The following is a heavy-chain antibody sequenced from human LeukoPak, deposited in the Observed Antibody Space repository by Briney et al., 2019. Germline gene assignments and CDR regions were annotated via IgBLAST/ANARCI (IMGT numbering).Heavy chain of an antibody. CDR1: GGAISSYH. CDR2: IYTSGST. V-gene: IGHV4-4*07. D-gene: IGHD1-26*01. J-gene: IGHJ5*02. Sequence: SETLSLTCTVSGGAISSYHWSWIRQPAGKGLEWIGRIYTSGSTNYNPSLKSRLTMSVDTSKNQFSLRLSSVTAADTAVYYCAGDRSGSYWESWGQGTLVTVSS. CDR3: AGDRSGSYWES.